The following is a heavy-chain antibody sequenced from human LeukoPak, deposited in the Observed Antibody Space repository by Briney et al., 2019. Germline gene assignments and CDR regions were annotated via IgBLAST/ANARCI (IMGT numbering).Heavy chain of an antibody. CDR2: IIPIFGTA. J-gene: IGHJ4*02. CDR3: ASSFSSGWYSSGGIDY. Sequence: ASVKVSCKASGGTFSSYAISWVRQAPGQGLEWMGGIIPIFGTANYAQKFQGRVTITTDESTSTAYMELSSLRSEDTAVYYCASSFSSGWYSSGGIDYWGQGTLVTVSS. V-gene: IGHV1-69*05. D-gene: IGHD6-19*01. CDR1: GGTFSSYA.